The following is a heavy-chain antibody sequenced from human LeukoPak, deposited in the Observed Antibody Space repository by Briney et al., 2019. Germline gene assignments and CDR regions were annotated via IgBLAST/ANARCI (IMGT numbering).Heavy chain of an antibody. V-gene: IGHV3-23*01. D-gene: IGHD3-10*01. CDR2: IGSSGVTT. J-gene: IGHJ6*02. CDR1: GFILNNYA. Sequence: PGGSLRLSCVGSGFILNNYAMSWARQAPGKGPEWVSAIGSSGVTTYYADSVKGRFAVSRDNSRNTLYLQMNSLRAEDTAVYYCVHFGYFYITDYYRMDVWGQGTTVTVSS. CDR3: VHFGYFYITDYYRMDV.